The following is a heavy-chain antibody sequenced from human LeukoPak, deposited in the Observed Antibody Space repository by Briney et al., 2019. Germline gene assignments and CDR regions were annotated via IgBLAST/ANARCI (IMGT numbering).Heavy chain of an antibody. V-gene: IGHV4-59*01. J-gene: IGHJ4*02. CDR3: ARVEMATTFDY. CDR1: GGSISSYY. D-gene: IGHD5-24*01. CDR2: IYYSGST. Sequence: NPSETLSLTCTVSGGSISSYYWSWIRQPPGKGLEWIGCIYYSGSTNYNPSLKSRVTISVDTSKNQFSLKLSSVTAADTAVYYCARVEMATTFDYWGQGTLVTVSS.